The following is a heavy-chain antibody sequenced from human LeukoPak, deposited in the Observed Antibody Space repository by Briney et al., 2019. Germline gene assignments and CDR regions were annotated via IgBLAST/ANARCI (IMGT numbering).Heavy chain of an antibody. CDR2: ISYDGSNK. D-gene: IGHD2-15*01. Sequence: PGRSLRLSCAASGFTFSSYGMHWVRQAPGKGLEWVAVISYDGSNKYYADSVKGRFTISRDNSKNTLYLQMNSLRAEDTAVYYCAKDGAGYCSGGSCRMYYCYYYMDVWGKGTTVTVSS. V-gene: IGHV3-30*18. J-gene: IGHJ6*03. CDR1: GFTFSSYG. CDR3: AKDGAGYCSGGSCRMYYCYYYMDV.